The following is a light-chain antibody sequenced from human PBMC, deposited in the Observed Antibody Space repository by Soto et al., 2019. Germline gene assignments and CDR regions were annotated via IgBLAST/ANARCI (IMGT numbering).Light chain of an antibody. J-gene: IGLJ3*02. Sequence: QSVLTQPPSVSGAPGQRVTISCSGGGSNIGAGYDVHWYQQLPEAAPELLIYGNNIRPSGVPDRFSGSKSGTSASLAITGLQADDEADYYCHSYDRSLSGSVFGGGTKLTVL. V-gene: IGLV1-40*01. CDR3: HSYDRSLSGSV. CDR2: GNN. CDR1: GSNIGAGYD.